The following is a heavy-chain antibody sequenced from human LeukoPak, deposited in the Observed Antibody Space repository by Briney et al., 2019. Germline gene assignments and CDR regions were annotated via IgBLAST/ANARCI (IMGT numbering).Heavy chain of an antibody. V-gene: IGHV7-4-1*02. CDR3: ARAERWLQSDY. Sequence: ASVKVSCKASGYTFTTYVMNWVRQAPGQGLEWMGWINTDTGNPTYAQGFTGRFVFSLDTSVSTAYLQISSLKAEDTAVYYCARAERWLQSDYWGQGTLVTVPS. J-gene: IGHJ4*02. CDR1: GYTFTTYV. CDR2: INTDTGNP. D-gene: IGHD5-24*01.